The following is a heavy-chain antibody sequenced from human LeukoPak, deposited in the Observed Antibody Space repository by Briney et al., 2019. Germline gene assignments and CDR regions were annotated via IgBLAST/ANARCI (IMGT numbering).Heavy chain of an antibody. D-gene: IGHD3-9*01. CDR1: RFTFNNAW. CDR3: TTAGLYYDILTDYYPFDY. V-gene: IGHV3-15*01. J-gene: IGHJ4*02. CDR2: IKSKTDVGPT. Sequence: GGSLRLSCAASRFTFNNAWMTWVRQAPGKGLWRVGRIKSKTDVGPTDYAAHVKGRFPIPRDDSKNSLYLQMNSLKTENTAVYYCTTAGLYYDILTDYYPFDYWGQGTLVTVSS.